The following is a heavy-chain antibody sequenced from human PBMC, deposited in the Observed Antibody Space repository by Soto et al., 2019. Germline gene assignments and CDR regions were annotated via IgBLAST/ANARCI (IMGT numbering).Heavy chain of an antibody. D-gene: IGHD6-6*01. CDR2: IWYDGSKN. CDR1: GFTFSSFG. CDR3: ARAFSIAARPGYYYYGMDV. Sequence: GGSLGLSCAASGFTFSSFGMHWIRQAPGKGLEWVAVIWYDGSKNYYIDSVKGRFTVSRDHSKNTLYLQMNSLRAEDTAVYYCARAFSIAARPGYYYYGMDVWGQGTTVTVSS. J-gene: IGHJ6*02. V-gene: IGHV3-33*01.